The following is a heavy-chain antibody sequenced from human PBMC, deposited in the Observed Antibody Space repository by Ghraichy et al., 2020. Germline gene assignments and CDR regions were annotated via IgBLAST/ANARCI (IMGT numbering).Heavy chain of an antibody. Sequence: SETLSLTCTVSGDSISGYYWNWIRQPPGQGLEWIGYIYYDGSTTYNPSLESRVTISADTFRNHFSLKLTSVTAADTAVYYCARGIRGYNWNYVNYWGQGTLVTVSS. J-gene: IGHJ4*02. CDR3: ARGIRGYNWNYVNY. CDR2: IYYDGST. V-gene: IGHV4-59*01. CDR1: GDSISGYY. D-gene: IGHD1-7*01.